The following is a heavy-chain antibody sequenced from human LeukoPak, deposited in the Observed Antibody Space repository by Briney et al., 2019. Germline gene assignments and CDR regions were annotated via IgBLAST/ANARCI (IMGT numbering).Heavy chain of an antibody. V-gene: IGHV4-34*01. D-gene: IGHD2/OR15-2a*01. CDR1: GGSFSGYY. CDR2: INHSGST. Sequence: SETLSLTCAVYGGSFSGYYWSWIRQPPGKGLEWIGEINHSGSTNYNPSLKRRVTISVDTSKNQSSLKLSSVTAADTAVYYCATSPPPYFDAFDIWGQGTMVTVSS. J-gene: IGHJ3*02. CDR3: ATSPPPYFDAFDI.